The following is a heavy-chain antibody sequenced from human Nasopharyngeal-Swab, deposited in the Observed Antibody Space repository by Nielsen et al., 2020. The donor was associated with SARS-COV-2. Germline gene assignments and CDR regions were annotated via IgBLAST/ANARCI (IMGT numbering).Heavy chain of an antibody. CDR3: ARVGVGYSGYDSVDY. CDR2: ISANNGNT. J-gene: IGHJ4*02. Sequence: WVRQAPGQGLEWVGWISANNGNTNYAQKFQGRVTMTRDTSTSTVYLELSSLRSDDTAVYYCARVGVGYSGYDSVDYWGQGTLVTVSS. D-gene: IGHD5-12*01. V-gene: IGHV1-18*01.